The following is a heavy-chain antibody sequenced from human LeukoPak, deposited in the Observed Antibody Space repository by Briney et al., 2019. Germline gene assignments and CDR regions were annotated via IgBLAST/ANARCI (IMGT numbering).Heavy chain of an antibody. V-gene: IGHV4-39*01. Sequence: SETLSLTCTVSGGSISSSSYYWGWIRQPPGKGLEWIGSIYYSGSTYYNPSLKSRVTISVDTSKNQFSLKLSSVTAADTAVYYCAGGDSSWGVGYWGQGTLVTVSS. CDR1: GGSISSSSYY. CDR2: IYYSGST. J-gene: IGHJ4*02. D-gene: IGHD6-13*01. CDR3: AGGDSSWGVGY.